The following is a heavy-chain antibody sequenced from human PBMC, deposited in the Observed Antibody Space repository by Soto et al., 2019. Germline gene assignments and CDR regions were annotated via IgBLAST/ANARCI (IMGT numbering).Heavy chain of an antibody. CDR3: ARDGDGRMATNPYYYNGMDV. V-gene: IGHV4-31*03. CDR2: IYYSGST. J-gene: IGHJ6*02. Sequence: PSETLSLTCTVSGGSISSGGYYWSWIRQHPGKGQEWIGYIYYSGSTYYNASLKSRVSISLDTSNYQFSLKLSSVTAADTAVYYCARDGDGRMATNPYYYNGMDVWGPGTTVTVSS. D-gene: IGHD2-21*02. CDR1: GGSISSGGYY.